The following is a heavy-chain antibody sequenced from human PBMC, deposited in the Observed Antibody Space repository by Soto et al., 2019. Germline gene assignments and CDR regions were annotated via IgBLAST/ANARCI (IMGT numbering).Heavy chain of an antibody. V-gene: IGHV3-23*01. J-gene: IGHJ6*02. CDR3: AKWAYCSGGSCYYVRYGMDV. D-gene: IGHD2-15*01. CDR1: GFTFSSYA. CDR2: ISGGGDST. Sequence: GSLRLSCAFSGFTFSSYAMSWVLQAPGKGLEWVSVISGGGDSTYYADSVKGRFTISRDNPKNTLFLQINSLRAEDTAVYYCAKWAYCSGGSCYYVRYGMDVWGQGTTVTVSS.